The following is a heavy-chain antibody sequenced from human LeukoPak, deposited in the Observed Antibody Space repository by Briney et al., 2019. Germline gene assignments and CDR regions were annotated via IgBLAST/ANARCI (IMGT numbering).Heavy chain of an antibody. CDR2: IKQDGSEK. J-gene: IGHJ4*02. Sequence: GGSLRRSCAASGFTLSSYWMSWVRQAPGKGLEWVANIKQDGSEKHYVDSVKGRFAISRDNAKNSLYLQMNSLRAEDTAVYYCARDGDVSGYSDWGQGTLVTVSS. CDR3: ARDGDVSGYSD. V-gene: IGHV3-7*01. D-gene: IGHD3-22*01. CDR1: GFTLSSYW.